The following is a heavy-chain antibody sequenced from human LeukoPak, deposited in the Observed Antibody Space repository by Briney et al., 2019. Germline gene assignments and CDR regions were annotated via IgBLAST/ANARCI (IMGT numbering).Heavy chain of an antibody. CDR2: INWNGGST. J-gene: IGHJ3*02. V-gene: IGHV3-20*01. CDR3: ARALYYDFWSGSPDDAFDI. Sequence: GGSLRLSCAASGFTFDDYGMSWVRQAPGKGLEWVSGINWNGGSTGYADSVKGRFSISRDNAKNSLYLQMNSLRAEDTALYHCARALYYDFWSGSPDDAFDIWGQGTMVTVSS. CDR1: GFTFDDYG. D-gene: IGHD3-3*01.